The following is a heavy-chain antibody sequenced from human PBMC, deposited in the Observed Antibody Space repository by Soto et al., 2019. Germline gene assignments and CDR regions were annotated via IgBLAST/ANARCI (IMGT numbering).Heavy chain of an antibody. D-gene: IGHD4-17*01. Sequence: GGSLRLSCAASGFTVSSNYMSWVRQAPGKGLEWVSVIYSGGSTYYADSVKGRFTISRDNSKNTLYLQMNSLRAEDTAVYYCARGGTVTYYYYYMDVWGKGTTVTVSS. J-gene: IGHJ6*03. V-gene: IGHV3-66*01. CDR1: GFTVSSNY. CDR2: IYSGGST. CDR3: ARGGTVTYYYYYMDV.